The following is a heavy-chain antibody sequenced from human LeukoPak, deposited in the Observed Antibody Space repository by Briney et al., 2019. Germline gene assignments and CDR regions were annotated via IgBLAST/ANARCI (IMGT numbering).Heavy chain of an antibody. D-gene: IGHD2-15*01. J-gene: IGHJ4*02. Sequence: GGSLRLSCAASGFTFSSYSMNWVRQAPGKGLEWVSSISSSSSYMYYADSVKGRFTISRDNAKNSLYLQMTSLRAEDTAVYYCARDRCSGGSCKYYFDYWGQGTLVTVSS. CDR3: ARDRCSGGSCKYYFDY. CDR2: ISSSSSYM. CDR1: GFTFSSYS. V-gene: IGHV3-21*01.